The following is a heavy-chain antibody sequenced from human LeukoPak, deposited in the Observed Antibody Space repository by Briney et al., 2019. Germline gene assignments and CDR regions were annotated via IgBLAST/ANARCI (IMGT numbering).Heavy chain of an antibody. J-gene: IGHJ1*01. D-gene: IGHD4-17*01. CDR1: GFTFSNAW. CDR3: TTVTVTMDSEYFQH. Sequence: GGSLRLSCAASGFTFSNAWMSWVRQAPGKGLEWVGCIKSKTDGGTTDYAAPVKGRFTISRDDSKNTLYLQMNSLKTEDTAVYYCTTVTVTMDSEYFQHWGQGTLVTVSS. CDR2: IKSKTDGGTT. V-gene: IGHV3-15*01.